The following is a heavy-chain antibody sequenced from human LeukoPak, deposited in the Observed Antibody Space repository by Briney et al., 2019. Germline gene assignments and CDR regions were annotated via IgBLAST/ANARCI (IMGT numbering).Heavy chain of an antibody. CDR1: GYTFTGYY. CDR2: INPNSGGT. J-gene: IGHJ4*02. CDR3: ARSDPYGDYSGYFDY. D-gene: IGHD4-17*01. V-gene: IGHV1-2*02. Sequence: ASVKVSCKASGYTFTGYYMHWVRQAPGQGLEWMGWINPNSGGTNYAQKFQGRVTMTRDTSISTAYMEQSRLRSDDTAVYYCARSDPYGDYSGYFDYWGQGTLVTVSS.